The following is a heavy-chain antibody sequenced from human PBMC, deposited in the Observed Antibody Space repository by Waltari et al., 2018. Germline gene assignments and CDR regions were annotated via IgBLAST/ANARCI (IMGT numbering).Heavy chain of an antibody. CDR2: IKGEGSQK. CDR3: ARDPHYSNFDY. J-gene: IGHJ4*02. V-gene: IGHV3-7*01. CDR1: GFTYSTYW. D-gene: IGHD4-4*01. Sequence: EVHLVESGGGLVQPGGSLRLSCAASGFTYSTYWMTWVRQAPGKGLEWLANIKGEGSQKNYVDSVKGRFTISRDTANNALYLQMNSLRAEDTAVYYCARDPHYSNFDYWGQGTLVTVSS.